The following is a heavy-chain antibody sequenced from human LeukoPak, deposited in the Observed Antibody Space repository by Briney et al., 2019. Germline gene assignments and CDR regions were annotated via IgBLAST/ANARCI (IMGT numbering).Heavy chain of an antibody. Sequence: GGSLRLSCAASGFTFSSYAMSWVRQAPGKGLEWVSAISGSGGSTYYADSVKGRFTISRDNSKNTLYLQMNSLRAEDTAVYYCARVSGIAVAGTDYWGQGTLVTVSS. D-gene: IGHD6-19*01. CDR2: ISGSGGST. CDR1: GFTFSSYA. CDR3: ARVSGIAVAGTDY. V-gene: IGHV3-23*01. J-gene: IGHJ4*02.